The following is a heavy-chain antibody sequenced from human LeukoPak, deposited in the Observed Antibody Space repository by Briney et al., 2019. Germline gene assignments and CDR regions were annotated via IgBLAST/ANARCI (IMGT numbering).Heavy chain of an antibody. CDR2: ISSSSSTI. CDR1: GFTFSSCS. Sequence: PGGSLRLSCAASGFTFSSCSMNWVRQAPGKGLEWVSYISSSSSTIYYADSVKGRFTISRDNSKNTLYLQMNSLRAEDMAVYYCAKDGKGRRGDYFDYWGQGTLVTVSS. V-gene: IGHV3-48*01. J-gene: IGHJ4*02. D-gene: IGHD1-26*01. CDR3: AKDGKGRRGDYFDY.